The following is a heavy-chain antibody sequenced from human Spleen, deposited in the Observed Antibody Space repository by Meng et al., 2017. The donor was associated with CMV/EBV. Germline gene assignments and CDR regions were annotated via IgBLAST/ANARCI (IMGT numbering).Heavy chain of an antibody. CDR2: ISYDGSKK. D-gene: IGHD2-2*02. V-gene: IGHV3-30-3*01. CDR3: ARDRGFCSSTSCYKFYYSGMDV. Sequence: GESLKISCAASRFTFSTYPMHWVRQAPGKGLEWVAVISYDGSKKYYADSVKGRFTFSRDNSKNTLYLQMNSLRAEDTAVYYCARDRGFCSSTSCYKFYYSGMDVWGQGTTVTVSS. CDR1: RFTFSTYP. J-gene: IGHJ6*02.